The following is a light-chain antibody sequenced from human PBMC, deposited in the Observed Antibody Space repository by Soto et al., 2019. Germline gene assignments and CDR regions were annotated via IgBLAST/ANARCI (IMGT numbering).Light chain of an antibody. CDR1: QSVSSY. CDR2: GAS. V-gene: IGKV3-20*01. Sequence: EIVLTQSPATLSLSPGERATLSCRASQSVSSYLAWYQQKPGQAPRLLIYGASSRATGSPDRFSGSGSGTDFTLTISRLDPEDFALYYCQQYGSSPITFGQGTRLEIK. J-gene: IGKJ5*01. CDR3: QQYGSSPIT.